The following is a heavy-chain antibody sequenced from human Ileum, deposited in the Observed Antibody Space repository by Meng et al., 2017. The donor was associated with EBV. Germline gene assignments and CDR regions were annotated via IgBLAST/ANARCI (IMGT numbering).Heavy chain of an antibody. J-gene: IGHJ4*02. CDR1: GYTFSNYA. CDR3: ARVERGVKFDK. V-gene: IGHV1-3*01. Sequence: QVQLLQSEAEVKKPGASVKLSCKASGYTFSNYAIHWVRQAPGQRPEWMGWINADNGNTKYSQKFQGRVTITRNTLASTVYMDVRSLRSEDTAVYFCARVERGVKFDKWGQGTLVTVSS. D-gene: IGHD2-21*01. CDR2: INADNGNT.